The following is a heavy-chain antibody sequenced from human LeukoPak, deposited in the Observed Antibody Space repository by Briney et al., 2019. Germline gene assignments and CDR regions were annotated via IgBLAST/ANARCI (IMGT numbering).Heavy chain of an antibody. Sequence: SETLSLTCTVSGGSLRSYYWNWIRQPAGKGLEWIGRIYTTGSTYYNPSLKSRVTMSVDTSKNQFSLKLRSLTAADTAVYYCARGRDGFMSDFDSWGQGNLVTVSS. CDR1: GGSLRSYY. CDR2: IYTTGST. J-gene: IGHJ4*02. D-gene: IGHD3-10*02. CDR3: ARGRDGFMSDFDS. V-gene: IGHV4-4*07.